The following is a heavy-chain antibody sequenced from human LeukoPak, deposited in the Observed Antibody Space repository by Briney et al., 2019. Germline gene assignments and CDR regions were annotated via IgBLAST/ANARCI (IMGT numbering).Heavy chain of an antibody. CDR2: INHSGST. D-gene: IGHD3-9*01. CDR3: ARGRGYDILTGYLDY. CDR1: GGSFSGYY. Sequence: KPSETLSLTCAVYGGSFSGYYWSWIRQPPGKGLEWLGEINHSGSTNYNPSLKSRVTISVDTSKNQFSLKLSSVTAADTAVYYCARGRGYDILTGYLDYWGQGTLVTVSS. J-gene: IGHJ4*02. V-gene: IGHV4-34*01.